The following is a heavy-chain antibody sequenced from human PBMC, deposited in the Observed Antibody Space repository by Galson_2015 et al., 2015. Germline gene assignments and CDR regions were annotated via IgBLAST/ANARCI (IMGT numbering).Heavy chain of an antibody. CDR2: IYHSGST. Sequence: LSLTCTVSGGSIRSGNYYWSWFRPHPGKGLEWIGYIYHSGSTYYNPSLQSRPTISVDTSENQFSLKLTSVTAADTAIYYCARVPFSRGADQWGQGTLVTVSS. CDR3: ARVPFSRGADQ. J-gene: IGHJ5*02. CDR1: GGSIRSGNYY. V-gene: IGHV4-31*03. D-gene: IGHD1-26*01.